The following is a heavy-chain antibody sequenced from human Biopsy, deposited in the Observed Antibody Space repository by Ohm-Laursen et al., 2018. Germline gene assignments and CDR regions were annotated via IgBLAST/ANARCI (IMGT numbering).Heavy chain of an antibody. D-gene: IGHD3-22*01. CDR2: VSYSGDT. V-gene: IGHV4-59*08. Sequence: SQTLSLTCTVSGVSICSYFWSWIRQPLGQGLEWIGYVSYSGDTKYNPSLKSRVIMSADTSKNQFSLKLSSVTAADTAMYYCAAYYYDSSGYFYAFHYWGQGTLVTVSS. J-gene: IGHJ4*02. CDR3: AAYYYDSSGYFYAFHY. CDR1: GVSICSYF.